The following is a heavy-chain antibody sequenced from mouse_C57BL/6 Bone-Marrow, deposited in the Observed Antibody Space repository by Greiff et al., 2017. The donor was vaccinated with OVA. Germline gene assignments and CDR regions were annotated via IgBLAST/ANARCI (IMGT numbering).Heavy chain of an antibody. CDR2: IYPGDGDT. Sequence: VQLQESGPELVKPGASVKIPCKASGYAFSSSWMNWVKQRPGKGLEWIGRIYPGDGDTNYNGKFKGKATLTADKSSSTAYMQLSSLTSEDSAVYFCARLLRRYFDYWGQGTTLTVSS. D-gene: IGHD1-1*01. CDR1: GYAFSSSW. CDR3: ARLLRRYFDY. J-gene: IGHJ2*01. V-gene: IGHV1-82*01.